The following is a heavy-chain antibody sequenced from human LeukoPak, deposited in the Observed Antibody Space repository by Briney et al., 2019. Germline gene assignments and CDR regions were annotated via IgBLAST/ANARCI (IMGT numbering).Heavy chain of an antibody. CDR1: GFSFINYG. D-gene: IGHD3-10*01. J-gene: IGHJ4*02. V-gene: IGHV3-33*01. Sequence: QTGRSLRLSCAASGFSFINYGMHWVRQAPGKGLEWVAVIWYDGSIKYHADSVRGRFTISRDNFKNTLYLQMNSLRPEDTAVYYCARPYYYGSGSYNYFYSWGQGTLVTVSS. CDR3: ARPYYYGSGSYNYFYS. CDR2: IWYDGSIK.